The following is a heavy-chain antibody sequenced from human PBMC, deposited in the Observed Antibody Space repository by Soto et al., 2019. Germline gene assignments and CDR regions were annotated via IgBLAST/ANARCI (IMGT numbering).Heavy chain of an antibody. Sequence: GGSLRLSCAASGFTVSSNYMSWVRQAPGKGLEWVSVIYSGGSTYYADYGKGGFTISRDNSKNTRYLQMNSLRAEDTAVYYCARGAVVVAARSYYFDYWGQGTLVTVSS. CDR2: IYSGGST. CDR1: GFTVSSNY. D-gene: IGHD2-15*01. J-gene: IGHJ4*02. V-gene: IGHV3-66*01. CDR3: ARGAVVVAARSYYFDY.